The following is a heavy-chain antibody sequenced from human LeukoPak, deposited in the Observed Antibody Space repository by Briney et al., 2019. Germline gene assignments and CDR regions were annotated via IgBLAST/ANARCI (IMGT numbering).Heavy chain of an antibody. CDR3: ARGYCSSTSCYYFDY. CDR1: GGTFSSYA. J-gene: IGHJ4*02. D-gene: IGHD2-2*01. V-gene: IGHV1-69*01. Sequence: SVTVSCKASGGTFSSYAISWVRQAPGQGLEWMGGIIPIFGTANYAQKFQGRVTITADESTSTAYMELSSLRSEDTAVYYCARGYCSSTSCYYFDYWGQGTLVTVSS. CDR2: IIPIFGTA.